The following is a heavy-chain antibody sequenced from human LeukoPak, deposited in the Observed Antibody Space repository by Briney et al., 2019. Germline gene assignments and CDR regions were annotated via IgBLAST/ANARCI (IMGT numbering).Heavy chain of an antibody. CDR3: AKDGYSSGYSFDY. J-gene: IGHJ4*02. Sequence: GGSLRLSCAASGFTFSSYGMHWVSQAPGKGLEWVAVISYDGSNKYYADSVKGRFTISRDNSKNTLYLQMNSLRAEDTAVYYCAKDGYSSGYSFDYWGQGTLVTVSS. V-gene: IGHV3-30*18. CDR1: GFTFSSYG. CDR2: ISYDGSNK. D-gene: IGHD3-22*01.